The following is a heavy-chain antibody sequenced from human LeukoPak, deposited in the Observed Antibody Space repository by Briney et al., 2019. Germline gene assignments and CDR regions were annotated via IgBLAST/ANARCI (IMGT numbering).Heavy chain of an antibody. J-gene: IGHJ3*02. CDR1: GFMFHDYA. CDR2: ITGDGGFT. V-gene: IGHV3-43*02. D-gene: IGHD3-10*01. CDR3: AKDLSPLVWFVSGSDAFDI. Sequence: PGGSLRLSCAAPGFMFHDYAMHWVRQPPGKGLEWVSLITGDGGFTCHADSVKGRFTISRDNSKNTLYLQMNSLRVEDTAVYYCAKDLSPLVWFVSGSDAFDIWGQGTMVTVSS.